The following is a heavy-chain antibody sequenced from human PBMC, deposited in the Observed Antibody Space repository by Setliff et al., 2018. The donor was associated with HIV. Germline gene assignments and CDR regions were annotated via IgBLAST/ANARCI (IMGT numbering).Heavy chain of an antibody. V-gene: IGHV3-7*02. Sequence: PGGSLRLSCAASGYTFSSYWMAWVRQCPGKGLEWVANIQQHGSEIHYVDSVKGRFTVSRDNAKNTLYLQMNSLRAEDTAVYYCARVASGYDYGWLDPWGQGTLVTVSS. D-gene: IGHD5-12*01. CDR2: IQQHGSEI. CDR3: ARVASGYDYGWLDP. J-gene: IGHJ5*02. CDR1: GYTFSSYW.